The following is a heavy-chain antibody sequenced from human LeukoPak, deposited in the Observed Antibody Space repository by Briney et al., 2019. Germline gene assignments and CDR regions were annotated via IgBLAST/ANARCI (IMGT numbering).Heavy chain of an antibody. CDR3: ARDRGISRDLFDY. Sequence: ASVKVSCKASGYTFTGYYMHWVRQAPGQGLEWMGWINPNSGGTNYAQKFQGRVTMTRDTSISTAYMERSRLRSDDTAVYYCARDRGISRDLFDYWGQGTLVTVSS. J-gene: IGHJ4*02. D-gene: IGHD6-13*01. V-gene: IGHV1-2*02. CDR2: INPNSGGT. CDR1: GYTFTGYY.